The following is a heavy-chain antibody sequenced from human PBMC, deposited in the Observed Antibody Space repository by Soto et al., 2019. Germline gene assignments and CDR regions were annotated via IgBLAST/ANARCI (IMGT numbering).Heavy chain of an antibody. CDR3: ARDRERYYYDSSGYKVIDAFDI. J-gene: IGHJ3*02. Sequence: QVQLVESGGGVVQPGRSLRLSCAASGFTFSSYAMHWVRQAPGKGLEWVAVISYDGSNKYYADSVKGRFTISRDNSKNTLYLQMNSLRAEDTAVYYCARDRERYYYDSSGYKVIDAFDIWGQGTMVTVSS. D-gene: IGHD3-22*01. V-gene: IGHV3-30-3*01. CDR2: ISYDGSNK. CDR1: GFTFSSYA.